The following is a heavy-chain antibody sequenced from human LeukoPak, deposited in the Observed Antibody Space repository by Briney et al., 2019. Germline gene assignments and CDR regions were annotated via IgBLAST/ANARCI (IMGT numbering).Heavy chain of an antibody. V-gene: IGHV3-30*04. D-gene: IGHD3-22*01. CDR2: ISYDGSNK. Sequence: GGSLRLSCAASGFTFSSYAMSWVRQAPGKGLEWVAVISYDGSNKYYADSVKGRFTISRDNSKNTLYLQMNSLRAEDTAVYYCARETYDSSWPDFDYWGQGTLVTVSS. J-gene: IGHJ4*02. CDR3: ARETYDSSWPDFDY. CDR1: GFTFSSYA.